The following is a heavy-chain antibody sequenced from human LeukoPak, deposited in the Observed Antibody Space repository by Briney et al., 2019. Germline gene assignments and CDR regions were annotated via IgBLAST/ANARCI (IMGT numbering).Heavy chain of an antibody. CDR1: GGSISSYY. V-gene: IGHV4-59*01. CDR3: ARAPTRRDAFDI. CDR2: IYYSGST. J-gene: IGHJ3*02. Sequence: SETLSLTCTVSGGSISSYYWSWIRQPPGKGLEWIGYIYYSGSTNYNPSLKSRVTISVDTSKNQFSLKLSSVTAADTAVYHCARAPTRRDAFDIWGQGTMVTVSS.